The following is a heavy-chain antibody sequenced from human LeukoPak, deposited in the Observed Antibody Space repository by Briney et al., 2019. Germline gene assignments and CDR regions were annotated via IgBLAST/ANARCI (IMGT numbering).Heavy chain of an antibody. V-gene: IGHV3-23*01. CDR1: GFTFSSYA. J-gene: IGHJ5*02. Sequence: GGSLRLSCADSGFTFSSYAMSWVRQAPGKGLEWVSAISGSGGSTYYADSVKGRFTISRDNSKNTLYLQMNSLRAEDTAVYYCAKDPYSSSFYNWFDPWGQGTLVTVSS. CDR2: ISGSGGST. D-gene: IGHD6-13*01. CDR3: AKDPYSSSFYNWFDP.